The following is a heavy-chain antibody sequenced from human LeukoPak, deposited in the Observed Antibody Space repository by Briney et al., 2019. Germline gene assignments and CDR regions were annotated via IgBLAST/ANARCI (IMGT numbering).Heavy chain of an antibody. Sequence: ASVKVSCKASGYTFTSYAMHWVRQAPGQGLEWMGWINTNAGNPTYAQGFTGRFVFSLDTSVRTAYLQISSLKAEDTAVYYCATDLKKGDSGCFDYWGQGTLVTVSS. V-gene: IGHV7-4-1*02. J-gene: IGHJ4*02. CDR2: INTNAGNP. CDR1: GYTFTSYA. CDR3: ATDLKKGDSGCFDY. D-gene: IGHD6-19*01.